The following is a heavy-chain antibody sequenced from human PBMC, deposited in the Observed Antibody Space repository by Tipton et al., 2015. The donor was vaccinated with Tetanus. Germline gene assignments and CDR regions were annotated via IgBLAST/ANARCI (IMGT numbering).Heavy chain of an antibody. V-gene: IGHV4-31*02. D-gene: IGHD2-2*01. J-gene: IGHJ3*01. CDR1: GDSISSGDFY. CDR3: ARRSYCSSSRCFDAFDL. Sequence: LRLSCTVSGDSISSGDFYWSWIRQHPGKGLEWIGYIYFTGTTYYNPSLESRLTISIDTSKNQFSLELTSVTAADTAVYYCARRSYCSSSRCFDAFDLWGQGTMVTVSS. CDR2: IYFTGTT.